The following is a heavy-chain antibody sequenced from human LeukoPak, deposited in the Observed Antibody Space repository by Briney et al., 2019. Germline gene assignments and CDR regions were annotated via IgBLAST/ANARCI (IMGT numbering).Heavy chain of an antibody. CDR2: ISPSGGTT. CDR1: GFTFSSYE. Sequence: GGSLRLSCAASGFTFSSYEMNWVRQAPGKRLEWVSGISPSGGTTYYADSLKGRFSISRDNSKNTVYLQMNSLRADDTAVYYCARDLSWGAFIWGQGTMVTVSS. J-gene: IGHJ3*02. CDR3: ARDLSWGAFI. D-gene: IGHD3-16*01. V-gene: IGHV3-23*01.